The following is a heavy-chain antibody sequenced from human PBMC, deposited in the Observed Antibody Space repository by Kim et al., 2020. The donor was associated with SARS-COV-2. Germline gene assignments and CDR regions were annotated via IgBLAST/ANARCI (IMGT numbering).Heavy chain of an antibody. Sequence: EYAASVRDRFTISRDDSKNISYLQMNSLKTAGTAVYFCTRGTMTQGSYYDLWGQGSLVTVSS. V-gene: IGHV3-49*02. CDR3: TRGTMTQGSYYDL. J-gene: IGHJ4*02. D-gene: IGHD4-17*01.